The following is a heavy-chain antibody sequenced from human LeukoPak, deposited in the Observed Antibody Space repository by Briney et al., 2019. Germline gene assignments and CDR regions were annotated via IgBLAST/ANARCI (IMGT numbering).Heavy chain of an antibody. CDR1: GYNFTSYG. CDR3: ARSLGMGATLDY. J-gene: IGHJ4*02. Sequence: ASVKASCKAFGYNFTSYGITWVRQAPGQGLEWMGIINPSGGSTSYAQKFQGRVTMTRDMSTSTVYMELSSLRSEDTAAYYCARSLGMGATLDYWGRGTLVTVSS. CDR2: INPSGGST. V-gene: IGHV1-46*01. D-gene: IGHD1-26*01.